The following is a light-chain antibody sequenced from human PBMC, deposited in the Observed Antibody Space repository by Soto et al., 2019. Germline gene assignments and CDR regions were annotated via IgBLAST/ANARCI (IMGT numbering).Light chain of an antibody. V-gene: IGKV1-12*02. CDR2: ATS. Sequence: DIQMTQSPSSVSASIGDRITITCRASQNINNWLAWYQQRPGEAPKLLIYATSTLQDGVPSRFSGSGSGTDFTLTISALQPEDCATVYCQQSITFPFSFGPGTRVDIK. J-gene: IGKJ3*01. CDR1: QNINNW. CDR3: QQSITFPFS.